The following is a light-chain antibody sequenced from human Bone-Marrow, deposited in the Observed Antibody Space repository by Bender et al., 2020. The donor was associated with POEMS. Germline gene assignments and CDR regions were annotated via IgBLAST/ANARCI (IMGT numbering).Light chain of an antibody. CDR3: CSYAGYSTLV. Sequence: QSALTQPPSASGSPGQSVTISCTGTNNDVGGYNYVSWYQQHPGKAPKLVIYEVSERPSGVPDRFSGSKSGNTASLRISGLQAEDEADYYCCSYAGYSTLVFGGGTKLTVL. CDR2: EVS. CDR1: NNDVGGYNY. J-gene: IGLJ2*01. V-gene: IGLV2-8*01.